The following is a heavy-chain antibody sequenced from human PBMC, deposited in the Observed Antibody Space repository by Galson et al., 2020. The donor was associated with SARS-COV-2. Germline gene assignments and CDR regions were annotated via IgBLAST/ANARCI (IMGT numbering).Heavy chain of an antibody. Sequence: ASVKVSCKASGYTFTGYYMHWVRQAPGQGLEWMGWINPNSGGTNYAQKFQGWVTMTRDTSISTAYMELSRLRSDDTAVYYCARGATIFGVVIILACGGEHPHDYGMDVWGQGTTVTVSS. J-gene: IGHJ6*02. CDR3: ARGATIFGVVIILACGGEHPHDYGMDV. CDR2: INPNSGGT. CDR1: GYTFTGYY. V-gene: IGHV1-2*04. D-gene: IGHD3-3*01.